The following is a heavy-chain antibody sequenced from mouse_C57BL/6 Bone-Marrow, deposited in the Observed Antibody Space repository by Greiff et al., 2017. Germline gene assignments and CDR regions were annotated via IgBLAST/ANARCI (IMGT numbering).Heavy chain of an antibody. CDR2: INPNNGGT. V-gene: IGHV1-22*01. Sequence: EVQLQQSGPELVKPGASVKMSCKASGYTFTDYNMHWVKQSPGKSLEWIGYINPNNGGTSYNQKFKGKATLTVNKSSSTAYMELRSLTSEDSAVYYCANDVLWFRRYYYAMGYWGQGTSVTVSS. J-gene: IGHJ4*01. CDR1: GYTFTDYN. CDR3: ANDVLWFRRYYYAMGY. D-gene: IGHD2-2*01.